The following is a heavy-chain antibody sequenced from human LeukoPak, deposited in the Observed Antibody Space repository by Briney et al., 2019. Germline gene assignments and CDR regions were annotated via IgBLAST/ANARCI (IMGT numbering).Heavy chain of an antibody. D-gene: IGHD3-16*01. Sequence: GGSLRLSCAASGFTFSSYAMSWVRQAPGKGLKWVSAINDNGADTYYADSVKGRFTISRDNSYNTVSLQMNSLRDEDTGVYYCAKGLRTGVGPYMGYHYYMDVWGKGATVTVSS. V-gene: IGHV3-23*01. CDR3: AKGLRTGVGPYMGYHYYMDV. J-gene: IGHJ6*03. CDR2: INDNGADT. CDR1: GFTFSSYA.